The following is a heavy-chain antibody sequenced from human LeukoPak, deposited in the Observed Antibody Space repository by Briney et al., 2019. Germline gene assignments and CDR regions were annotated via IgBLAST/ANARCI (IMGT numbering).Heavy chain of an antibody. CDR2: IYTSGST. CDR3: ARYFRAYASSGYWDY. V-gene: IGHV4-4*07. Sequence: SETLSLTCTVYGGSISSYYWSWIRQPAGKGLEWIGRIYTSGSTNYNPSLKSRVTMSVDTSKNQFSLTLSSVTPAPTAVYHCARYFRAYASSGYWDYCHHGTLITVS. J-gene: IGHJ4*01. CDR1: GGSISSYY. D-gene: IGHD3-22*01.